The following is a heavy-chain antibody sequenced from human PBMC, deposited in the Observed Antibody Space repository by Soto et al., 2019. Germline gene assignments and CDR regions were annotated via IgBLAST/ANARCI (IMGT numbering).Heavy chain of an antibody. D-gene: IGHD4-4*01. Sequence: QGQLVQSGAEVKKPGASVKLSCKASGFTFSNYGLNWVRQAPGQGLEWMGWVSANNGHTNYAQNLQGRVSMTTDTSTSTAYMELRGLTFDDTAVYYCARGLNDYSTSSGRRSAQRGYYYGMDVWGQGTTVTVS. V-gene: IGHV1-18*01. CDR3: ARGLNDYSTSSGRRSAQRGYYYGMDV. CDR2: VSANNGHT. CDR1: GFTFSNYG. J-gene: IGHJ6*02.